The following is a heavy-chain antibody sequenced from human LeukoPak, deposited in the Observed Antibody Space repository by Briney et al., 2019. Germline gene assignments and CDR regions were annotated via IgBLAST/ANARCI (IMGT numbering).Heavy chain of an antibody. V-gene: IGHV4-34*01. D-gene: IGHD2-2*01. CDR2: INHSGST. J-gene: IGHJ1*01. CDR1: GGSLSGYY. CDR3: ARSSEDIVVVPAAHHFQH. Sequence: SETLSLTCAVYGGSLSGYYWSWIRQPPGKGLEWIGEINHSGSTNYNPSLKSRVTISVDTSKNQFSLKLSSVTAADTAVYYCARSSEDIVVVPAAHHFQHWGQGTLVTVSS.